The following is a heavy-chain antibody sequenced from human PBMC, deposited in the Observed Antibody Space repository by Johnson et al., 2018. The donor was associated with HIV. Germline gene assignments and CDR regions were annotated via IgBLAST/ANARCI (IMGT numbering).Heavy chain of an antibody. CDR2: ISSGGST. D-gene: IGHD4-17*01. J-gene: IGHJ3*02. V-gene: IGHV3-11*01. CDR3: AKGGTVTTDAFDI. CDR1: GFTFSDYY. Sequence: QVQLVESGGGLVKPEGSLRLSCAASGFTFSDYYMSWIRQAPGKGLEWVSYISSGGSTYYADSVKGRFTISRDNSKNSLYLQMNSLRTEDTALYYCAKGGTVTTDAFDIWGQGTMVTVSS.